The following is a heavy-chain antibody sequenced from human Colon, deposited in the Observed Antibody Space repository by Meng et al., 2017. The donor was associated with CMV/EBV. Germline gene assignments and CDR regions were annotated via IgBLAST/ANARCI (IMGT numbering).Heavy chain of an antibody. D-gene: IGHD4-11*01. CDR2: ISSSGSTI. J-gene: IGHJ6*02. V-gene: IGHV3-11*01. Sequence: GESLKISCAASGFTFSDYYMSWIRQAPGKGLEWVSYISSSGSTIYYADSVKGRFTISRDNAKNSLYLQMNSLRAEDTAVYYCARARGYSNYDYYYGMDVWGQGTTVTVSS. CDR1: GFTFSDYY. CDR3: ARARGYSNYDYYYGMDV.